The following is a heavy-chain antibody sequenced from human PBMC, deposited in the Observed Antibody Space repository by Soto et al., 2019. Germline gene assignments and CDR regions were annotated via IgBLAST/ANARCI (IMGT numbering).Heavy chain of an antibody. V-gene: IGHV1-69*13. Sequence: SVKVSCKASGGTFSSYAISWVRQAPGQGLEWMGGIIPIFGTANYAQKFQGRVTITADESTSTAYMELSSLRSEDTAVYYCARVLGYASSWWRHSAFDIWGQGTMVTVSS. D-gene: IGHD6-13*01. J-gene: IGHJ3*02. CDR2: IIPIFGTA. CDR3: ARVLGYASSWWRHSAFDI. CDR1: GGTFSSYA.